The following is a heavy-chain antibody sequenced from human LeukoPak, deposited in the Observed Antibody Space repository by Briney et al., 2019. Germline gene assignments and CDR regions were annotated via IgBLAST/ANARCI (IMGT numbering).Heavy chain of an antibody. Sequence: PGRSLRLSCAASGFTFSSYAMHWVRQAPGKGLEWVAVISYDGSDKYYADSVKGRFTISRGNSKNTLYLQMNSLRAEDTAVYYCAREGGIEAAAGNFDYWGQGTLVTVSS. V-gene: IGHV3-30-3*01. D-gene: IGHD6-13*01. CDR3: AREGGIEAAAGNFDY. CDR2: ISYDGSDK. J-gene: IGHJ4*02. CDR1: GFTFSSYA.